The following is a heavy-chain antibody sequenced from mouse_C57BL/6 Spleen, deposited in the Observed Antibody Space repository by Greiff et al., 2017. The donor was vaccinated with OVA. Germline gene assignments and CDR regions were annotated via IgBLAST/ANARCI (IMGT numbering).Heavy chain of an antibody. Sequence: QVQLKQPGAELVRPGSSVKLSCKASGYTFTSYWMHWVKQRPIQGLEWIGNIDPSDSETHYNQKFKDKATLTVDKSSSTAYMQLSSLTSEDSAVYYCARKDTTGDYWGQGTTLTVSS. D-gene: IGHD1-1*01. CDR1: GYTFTSYW. CDR2: IDPSDSET. V-gene: IGHV1-52*01. J-gene: IGHJ2*01. CDR3: ARKDTTGDY.